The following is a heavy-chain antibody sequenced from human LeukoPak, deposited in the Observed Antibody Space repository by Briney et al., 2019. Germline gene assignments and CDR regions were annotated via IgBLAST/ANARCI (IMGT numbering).Heavy chain of an antibody. Sequence: GGSLRLSCAASGFTFSSYGMRWVRQAPGKGLEWVAVISYDGSNKYYADSVKGRFTISRDSSKNTLYLQMNSLRAEDTAVYYCAIQTTVVIGGFDYWGQGTLVTVSS. CDR1: GFTFSSYG. CDR2: ISYDGSNK. CDR3: AIQTTVVIGGFDY. J-gene: IGHJ4*02. D-gene: IGHD4-23*01. V-gene: IGHV3-30*03.